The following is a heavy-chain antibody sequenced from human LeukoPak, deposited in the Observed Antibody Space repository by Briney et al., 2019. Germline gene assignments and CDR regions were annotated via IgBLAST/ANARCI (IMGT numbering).Heavy chain of an antibody. V-gene: IGHV1-2*02. D-gene: IGHD6-13*01. Sequence: GASVKVSCKSSGYTFTGYYMHWVRQAPGQGLEWMGWINPNSGGTNYAQKFQGRVTMTRDTSISTAYMELSRLRSDDTAVYYCARDQQQLVGGDWFDPWGQGTLVTVSS. CDR2: INPNSGGT. CDR1: GYTFTGYY. J-gene: IGHJ5*02. CDR3: ARDQQQLVGGDWFDP.